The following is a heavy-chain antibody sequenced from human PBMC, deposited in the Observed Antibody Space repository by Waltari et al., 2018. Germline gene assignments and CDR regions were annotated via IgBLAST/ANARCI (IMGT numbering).Heavy chain of an antibody. J-gene: IGHJ4*02. CDR1: GSTFSSYA. CDR2: ISDRGGNT. Sequence: EVQLLESGGGCVQPGGSMRLSCAASGSTFSSYAMGWVRQAPGKGLEWVSAISDRGGNTYYADSVKGRFTISRDNSKNTLYLQMNSLRAEDTAVYYCTKRAESNGWTGWIFDYWGQGTLVTVSS. D-gene: IGHD6-19*01. V-gene: IGHV3-23*01. CDR3: TKRAESNGWTGWIFDY.